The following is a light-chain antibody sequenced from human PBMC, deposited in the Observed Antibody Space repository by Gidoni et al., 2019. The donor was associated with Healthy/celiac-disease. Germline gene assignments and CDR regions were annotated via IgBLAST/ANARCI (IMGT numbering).Light chain of an antibody. Sequence: QPSPTQPASVSGSPGQSITISCTGTSSDVGSYNLVSWYQQHPGKAPKLMSYEGSKRPSGVSNRFSGSKSGNTASLTISGLQAEDEADYYCCSYAGSSTSVVFGGGTKLTVL. V-gene: IGLV2-23*01. J-gene: IGLJ2*01. CDR2: EGS. CDR1: SSDVGSYNL. CDR3: CSYAGSSTSVV.